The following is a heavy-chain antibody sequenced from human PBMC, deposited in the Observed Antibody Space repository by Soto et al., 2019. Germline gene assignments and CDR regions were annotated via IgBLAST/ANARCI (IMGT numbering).Heavy chain of an antibody. CDR1: GGSVSSGSYY. CDR3: ARDQVRDFSSGYYTPSPYNWFDP. J-gene: IGHJ5*02. Sequence: SETLSLTCTVSGGSVSSGSYYWSWIRQPPGKGLEWIGYIYYSGSTNYNPSLKSRVTISVDTSKNQFSLKLSSVTAADTAVYYCARDQVRDFSSGYYTPSPYNWFDPWGQGTLVTVSS. CDR2: IYYSGST. V-gene: IGHV4-61*01. D-gene: IGHD3-3*01.